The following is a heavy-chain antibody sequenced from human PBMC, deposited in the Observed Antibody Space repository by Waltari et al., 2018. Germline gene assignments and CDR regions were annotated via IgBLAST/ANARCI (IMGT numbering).Heavy chain of an antibody. CDR3: ARGYDSSGYYSYYFDY. Sequence: QVQLVQSGAEVKKPGSSVKVSCKASGGTFSSYAISWVRQAPGKGLEWMGGIIPIFGTANYAQKFQCRVTITADESTSTAYMELSSLRSEDTAVYYCARGYDSSGYYSYYFDYWGQGTLVTVSS. CDR2: IIPIFGTA. V-gene: IGHV1-69*01. D-gene: IGHD3-22*01. CDR1: GGTFSSYA. J-gene: IGHJ4*02.